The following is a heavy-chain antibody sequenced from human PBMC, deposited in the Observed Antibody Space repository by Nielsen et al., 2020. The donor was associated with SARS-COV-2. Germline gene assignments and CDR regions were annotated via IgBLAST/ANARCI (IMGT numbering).Heavy chain of an antibody. CDR3: ARVRNYGSGSYCDY. J-gene: IGHJ4*02. Sequence: ASVKVSCKASGYPFTTYDINWVRQATGQGLEWMGYVRPTSGETGYAQRFQGRVTMTRDTSTSTVYMELSSLRSEDTAVYYCARVRNYGSGSYCDYWGQGTLVTVSS. D-gene: IGHD3-10*01. V-gene: IGHV1-8*01. CDR1: GYPFTTYD. CDR2: VRPTSGET.